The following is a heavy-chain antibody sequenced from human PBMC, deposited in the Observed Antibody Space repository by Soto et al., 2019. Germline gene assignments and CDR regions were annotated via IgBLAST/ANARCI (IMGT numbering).Heavy chain of an antibody. Sequence: GGSLRLSCEASGFTFSSYGMHWVRQAPGKGLEWVAVISYDGSNKYYADSVKGRFTISRDNSKNTLYLQMNSLRAEDTAVYYCAKDRDSSSWPMDVWGKGTTVTVSS. V-gene: IGHV3-30*18. CDR3: AKDRDSSSWPMDV. CDR2: ISYDGSNK. D-gene: IGHD6-13*01. J-gene: IGHJ6*03. CDR1: GFTFSSYG.